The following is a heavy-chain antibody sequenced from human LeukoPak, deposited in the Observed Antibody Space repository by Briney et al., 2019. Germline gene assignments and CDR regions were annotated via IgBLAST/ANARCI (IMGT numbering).Heavy chain of an antibody. D-gene: IGHD2-15*01. CDR2: IIPILGIA. Sequence: SVKVSCKASGGTFSSYAISWVRQAPGQGLEWMGRIIPILGIANYAQKFQGRVTITADKSTSTAYMELSSLRSEDTAVYYCARALLYCSGGSCYSFDYWGQGTLVTASS. J-gene: IGHJ4*02. CDR3: ARALLYCSGGSCYSFDY. CDR1: GGTFSSYA. V-gene: IGHV1-69*04.